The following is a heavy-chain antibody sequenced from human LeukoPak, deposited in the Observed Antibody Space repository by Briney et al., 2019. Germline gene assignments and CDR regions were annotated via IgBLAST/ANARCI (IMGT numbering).Heavy chain of an antibody. Sequence: GGSLRLSCAASGFTFSSYAMSWVRQAPGKGLEWVSAISGSGGSTYNADSVKGRFTISRDNSKNTLYLQMNSLRVEDTAVYYCARVRTNNYGFDYWGQGALVTVSS. V-gene: IGHV3-23*01. J-gene: IGHJ4*02. CDR1: GFTFSSYA. CDR2: ISGSGGST. D-gene: IGHD5-18*01. CDR3: ARVRTNNYGFDY.